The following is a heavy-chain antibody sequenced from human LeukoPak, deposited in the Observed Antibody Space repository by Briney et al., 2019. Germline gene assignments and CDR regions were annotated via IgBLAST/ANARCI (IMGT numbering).Heavy chain of an antibody. J-gene: IGHJ3*02. CDR3: ARSYYYDSSGYPDAFDI. V-gene: IGHV1-18*01. D-gene: IGHD3-22*01. CDR1: GYTFTSYG. CDR2: ISAYNGNT. Sequence: ASVKVSSKASGYTFTSYGISWVRQAPGQGREWMGWISAYNGNTNYAQKLQGRVTMTTDTSTSTAYMELRSLRSDDTAVYYCARSYYYDSSGYPDAFDIWGQGTMVTVSS.